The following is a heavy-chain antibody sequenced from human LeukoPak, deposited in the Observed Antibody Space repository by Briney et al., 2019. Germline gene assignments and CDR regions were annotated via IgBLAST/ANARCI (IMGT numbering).Heavy chain of an antibody. CDR1: GFTFRRYG. J-gene: IGHJ4*02. CDR3: ARDPGSSGWYLFDY. V-gene: IGHV3-33*01. CDR2: IWYDGSNN. D-gene: IGHD6-19*01. Sequence: GGSLRLSCAAYGFTFRRYGMRWVRQAPGRGLEWVAVIWYDGSNNYYADSAKGQFTISRDNSKNTLYLQMNSLRAEDTAIYYCARDPGSSGWYLFDYWGQGGLVTVSS.